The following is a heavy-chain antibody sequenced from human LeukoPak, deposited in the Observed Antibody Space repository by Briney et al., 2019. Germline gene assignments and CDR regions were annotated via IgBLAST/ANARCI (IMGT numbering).Heavy chain of an antibody. J-gene: IGHJ6*02. CDR1: GGSISSSSYY. CDR3: ARVFGARGYYYYGMDV. CDR2: IYYSGST. D-gene: IGHD3-10*01. Sequence: SETLSLTCTVSGGSISSSSYYWGWIRQPPGKGLEWIGSIYYSGSTNYNPSLKSRVTISVDTSKNQFSLKLSSVTAADTAVYYCARVFGARGYYYYGMDVWGQGTTVTVSS. V-gene: IGHV4-39*07.